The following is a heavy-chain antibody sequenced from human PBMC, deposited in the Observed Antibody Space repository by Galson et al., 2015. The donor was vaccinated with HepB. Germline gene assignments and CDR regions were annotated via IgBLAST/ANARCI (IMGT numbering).Heavy chain of an antibody. Sequence: SVKVSCKASGGTFSSYAISWVRQAPGQGLEWMGGIIPIFGTANYAQKFQGRVTITADESTSTAYMELSSLRSEDTAVYYCARDPVAVVDAFDIWGQGTMVTVSS. V-gene: IGHV1-69*13. CDR1: GGTFSSYA. CDR2: IIPIFGTA. J-gene: IGHJ3*02. D-gene: IGHD6-19*01. CDR3: ARDPVAVVDAFDI.